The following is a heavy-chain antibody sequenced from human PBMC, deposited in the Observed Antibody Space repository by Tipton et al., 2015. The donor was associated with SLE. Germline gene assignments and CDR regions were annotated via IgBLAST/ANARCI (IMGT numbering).Heavy chain of an antibody. D-gene: IGHD3-9*01. V-gene: IGHV1-18*01. CDR1: GYTFTSYG. Sequence: QSGPEVKKPGASVKVSCKASGYTFTSYGISWVRQAPGQGLEWMGWISAYNGNTNYAQKLQGRVTMTTDTSTSTAYMELRSLRSDDTAVYYCAGGDILTGPTSYYDYYGMDVWGQGTTVTVSS. J-gene: IGHJ6*02. CDR2: ISAYNGNT. CDR3: AGGDILTGPTSYYDYYGMDV.